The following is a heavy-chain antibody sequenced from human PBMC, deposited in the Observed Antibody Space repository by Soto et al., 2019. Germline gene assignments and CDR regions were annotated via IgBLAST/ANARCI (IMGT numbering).Heavy chain of an antibody. Sequence: QITLKESGPTLVKPTQTLTLTCTFSGFSLSTRGVGVGWIRQPPGKALEWLALIYWDDDKRYSPSLKSRLTITKDTSQNQVVLTLTNMDPADTGTYYCAHGKAIFGVVQRMGVGFDIWGQGTMVTVSS. J-gene: IGHJ3*02. CDR2: IYWDDDK. CDR3: AHGKAIFGVVQRMGVGFDI. CDR1: GFSLSTRGVG. D-gene: IGHD3-3*01. V-gene: IGHV2-5*02.